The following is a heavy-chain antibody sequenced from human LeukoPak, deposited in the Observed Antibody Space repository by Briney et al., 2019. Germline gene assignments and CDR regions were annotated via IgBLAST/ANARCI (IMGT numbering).Heavy chain of an antibody. D-gene: IGHD6-19*01. V-gene: IGHV3-23*01. CDR3: AKDPRPYSSGWYGWYYFDY. CDR2: ISGSGGST. Sequence: GGSLRLSCAASGSTFSSYAMSRVRQAPGKGLEWVSAISGSGGSTYYADSVKGRFTISRDNSKNTLYLQMNSLRAEDTAVYYCAKDPRPYSSGWYGWYYFDYWGQGTLVTVSS. CDR1: GSTFSSYA. J-gene: IGHJ4*02.